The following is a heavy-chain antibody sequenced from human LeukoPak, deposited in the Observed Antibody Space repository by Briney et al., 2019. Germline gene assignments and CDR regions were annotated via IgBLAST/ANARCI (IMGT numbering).Heavy chain of an antibody. V-gene: IGHV4-59*08. CDR1: GGSISSYY. D-gene: IGHD1-26*01. J-gene: IGHJ4*02. CDR3: ARSGSYHHNYFDY. CDR2: IYYSGST. Sequence: PSETLSLTCTVSGGSISSYYWSWIRPPPGKGLEWVGYIYYSGSTNYNPSLKSRVTISVDTSKNQFSLKLSSVTAADTAVYYCARSGSYHHNYFDYWGQGTLVTVSS.